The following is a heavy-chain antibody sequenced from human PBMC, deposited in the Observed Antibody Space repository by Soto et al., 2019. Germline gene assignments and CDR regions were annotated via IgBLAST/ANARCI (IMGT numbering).Heavy chain of an antibody. CDR3: ARDGRYYDYIWGSYTAEFVDY. J-gene: IGHJ4*02. V-gene: IGHV3-33*01. CDR2: IWYDGSNK. D-gene: IGHD3-16*01. CDR1: GFTFSSYG. Sequence: QVQLVESGGGVVQPGRSPRLSCAASGFTFSSYGMHWVRQAPGKGLEWVAVIWYDGSNKYYADSVKGRFTISRDNSKNTLYLQMNSLRAEDTAVYYCARDGRYYDYIWGSYTAEFVDYWGQGTLVTVSS.